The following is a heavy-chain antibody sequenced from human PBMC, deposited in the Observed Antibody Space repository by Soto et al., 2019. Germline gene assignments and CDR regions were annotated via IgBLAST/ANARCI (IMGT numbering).Heavy chain of an antibody. CDR3: AKGKEQWLVTAGLYYYGMDV. CDR2: ISGSGGST. Sequence: GGSLRLSCAASGFTFSSYAMSWVRQAPGKGLEWVSAISGSGGSTYYADSVKGRFTISRDNSKNTLYLQMNSLRAEDTAVYYCAKGKEQWLVTAGLYYYGMDVWGQGTTVTVSS. D-gene: IGHD6-19*01. V-gene: IGHV3-23*01. J-gene: IGHJ6*02. CDR1: GFTFSSYA.